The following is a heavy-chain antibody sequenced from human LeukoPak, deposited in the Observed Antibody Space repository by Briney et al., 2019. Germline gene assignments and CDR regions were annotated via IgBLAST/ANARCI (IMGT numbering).Heavy chain of an antibody. Sequence: GGSLRLSCAASGFTFSSYAMHWVRQAPGKGLEYVSAISSNGGSTYYADSVKGRFTISRDNSKNTLYLQMGSLRAEDMAVYYCARGRGALDYWGQGTLVTVSS. CDR1: GFTFSSYA. CDR2: ISSNGGST. J-gene: IGHJ4*02. V-gene: IGHV3-64*02. CDR3: ARGRGALDY.